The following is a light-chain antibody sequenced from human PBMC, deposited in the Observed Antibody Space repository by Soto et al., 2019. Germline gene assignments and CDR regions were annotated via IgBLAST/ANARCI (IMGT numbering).Light chain of an antibody. CDR3: QQYNDWPLT. CDR1: QRVTST. CDR2: GAS. J-gene: IGKJ1*01. Sequence: PGERAALSSRASQRVTSTLAGYKKKPGQANRRLIYGASPRATGIQARFSGSGSGKEFTRTIGGRQSEDFALYYCQQYNDWPLTCGQGTKV. V-gene: IGKV3-15*01.